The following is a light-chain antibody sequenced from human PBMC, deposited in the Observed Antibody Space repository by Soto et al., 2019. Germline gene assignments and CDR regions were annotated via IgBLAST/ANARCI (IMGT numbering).Light chain of an antibody. CDR3: QQYSSSPWT. J-gene: IGKJ1*01. CDR2: GAS. CDR1: ESISSSY. V-gene: IGKV3-20*01. Sequence: EIVLTQSPGSLSLSPGERATLSCRAGESISSSYLTWYQQKPGQAPRLLFYGASSRATGIPDRFSGSGSATDFTLTISRLEPEDFAVYYCQQYSSSPWTFGQGTKVEIK.